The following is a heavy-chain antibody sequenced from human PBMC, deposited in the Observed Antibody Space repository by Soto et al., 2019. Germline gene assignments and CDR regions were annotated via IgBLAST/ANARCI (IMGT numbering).Heavy chain of an antibody. D-gene: IGHD3-3*01. CDR1: GFTFSSAW. V-gene: IGHV3-15*07. CDR3: TTGSVEGY. J-gene: IGHJ4*02. Sequence: EVQLVESGGGLVKPGGSLRLSCAASGFTFSSAWMNWVRQAPGKGLEWVGRIKRKIEGETTHYAAPVKGRFTISRDDSKNMLFLQMNSLKTEDTAIYYCTTGSVEGYWGQGHLVTVSS. CDR2: IKRKIEGETT.